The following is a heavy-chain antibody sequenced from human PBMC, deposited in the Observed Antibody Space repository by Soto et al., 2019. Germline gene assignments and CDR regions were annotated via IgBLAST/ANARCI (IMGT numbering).Heavy chain of an antibody. CDR1: GGSVSSGSYY. Sequence: SETLSLTCTVSGGSVSSGSYYWSWIRQPPGKGLEWIGYIYYSGRTNYNPSLKSRVTISVDTSKNQFSLKLSSVTAADTAVYYCARDSDIVVVPAAIIRGYGMDVWGQGTTVTVSS. J-gene: IGHJ6*02. D-gene: IGHD2-2*01. CDR2: IYYSGRT. CDR3: ARDSDIVVVPAAIIRGYGMDV. V-gene: IGHV4-61*01.